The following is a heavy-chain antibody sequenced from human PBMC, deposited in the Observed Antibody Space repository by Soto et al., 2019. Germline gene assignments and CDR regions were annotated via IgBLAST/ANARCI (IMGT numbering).Heavy chain of an antibody. D-gene: IGHD6-19*01. V-gene: IGHV4-59*01. CDR3: ARDPLPLLSYSSGWYPKGNYYYGMDV. Sequence: PSETLSLTCTVSGGSISSYYWSWIRQPPGKGLEWIGYIYYSGSTNYNPSLKSRVTISVDTSKNQFSLKLSSVTAADTAVYYCARDPLPLLSYSSGWYPKGNYYYGMDVWGQGTTVTVSS. CDR2: IYYSGST. J-gene: IGHJ6*02. CDR1: GGSISSYY.